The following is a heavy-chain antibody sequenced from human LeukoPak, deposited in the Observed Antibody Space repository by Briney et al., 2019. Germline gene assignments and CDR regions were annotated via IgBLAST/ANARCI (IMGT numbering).Heavy chain of an antibody. CDR2: ISSSSSYI. J-gene: IGHJ5*02. CDR3: ARGLLDGWFDP. CDR1: AFTFSIYS. D-gene: IGHD3-10*01. V-gene: IGHV3-21*01. Sequence: GRSLRPSCAASAFTFSIYSMSCVRQTPRKRLEWVSSISSSSSYIYYADSVKGRFTISRDNAKNSLYLQMNSLRAEDTAVYYCARGLLDGWFDPWGQGTLVTVSS.